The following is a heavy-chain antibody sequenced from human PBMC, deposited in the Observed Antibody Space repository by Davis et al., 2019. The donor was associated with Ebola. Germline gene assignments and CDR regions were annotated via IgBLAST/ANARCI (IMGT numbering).Heavy chain of an antibody. CDR1: GFTFSNAW. V-gene: IGHV3-15*01. J-gene: IGHJ5*02. Sequence: GESLKISCAASGFTFSNAWMSWVRQAPGKGLEWVGRIKSKTDGGTTDYAAPVKGRFTISRDNSKNTLYLQMNSLKTEDTAVYYCTTGLGHSKSWGQGTLVTVSS. D-gene: IGHD6-13*01. CDR2: IKSKTDGGTT. CDR3: TTGLGHSKS.